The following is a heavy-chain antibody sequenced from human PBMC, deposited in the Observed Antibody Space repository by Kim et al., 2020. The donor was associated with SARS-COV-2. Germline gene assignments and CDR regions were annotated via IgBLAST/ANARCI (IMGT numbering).Heavy chain of an antibody. CDR1: GFTFSSYA. D-gene: IGHD1-1*01. Sequence: GGSLRLSCAASGFTFSSYAMSWVRQASGKRLEWVSAISGSGGSTYYADSVKGRRTSSRDNSKNTLYLQMNSLSAEDTAVYYCAEVPRNTDKFDYWGQRTLVTVSS. V-gene: IGHV3-23*01. CDR3: AEVPRNTDKFDY. J-gene: IGHJ4*02. CDR2: ISGSGGST.